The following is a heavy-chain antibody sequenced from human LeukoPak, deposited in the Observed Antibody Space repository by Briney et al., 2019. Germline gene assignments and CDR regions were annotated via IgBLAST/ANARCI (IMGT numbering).Heavy chain of an antibody. V-gene: IGHV3-48*03. D-gene: IGHD6-19*01. J-gene: IGHJ4*02. CDR3: ARVHSAGSLFYFDY. CDR1: GFTFSSYE. CDR2: ISSSGSSI. Sequence: GGSLRLSCAASGFTFSSYEMNWVRQAPGKGLEWVSYISSSGSSIYYADSVKGRFTISRDNAKNSVYLQMNSLRAEDTAVYYCARVHSAGSLFYFDYWGQGILVTVSS.